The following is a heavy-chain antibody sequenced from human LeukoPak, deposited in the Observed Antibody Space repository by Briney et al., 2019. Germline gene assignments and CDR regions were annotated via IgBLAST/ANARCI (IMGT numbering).Heavy chain of an antibody. D-gene: IGHD3-16*01. CDR1: GGSISSSSYY. V-gene: IGHV4-39*07. J-gene: IGHJ5*02. CDR3: ARFTPQGYGWGGYNRFDP. CDR2: IYYSGST. Sequence: SETLSLTCTVSGGSISSSSYYWGWIRQPPGKGLEWIGRIYYSGSTYYNPSLKSRVTISLDTSKNQFSLNLTSVTAADTAVYYCARFTPQGYGWGGYNRFDPWGQGTLVTVSS.